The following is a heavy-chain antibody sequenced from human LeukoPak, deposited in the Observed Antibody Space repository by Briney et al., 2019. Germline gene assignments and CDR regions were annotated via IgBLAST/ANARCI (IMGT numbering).Heavy chain of an antibody. V-gene: IGHV4-34*01. CDR1: GGSFSDYY. CDR3: ARDGFGSGWYDY. J-gene: IGHJ4*02. D-gene: IGHD6-19*01. Sequence: SETLSLTCAVYGGSFSDYYWNWIRQPPGKGLEWIGEINHSGSTNYNPPLKSRVTISVDTSKNQFSLKLSSVTAADTAVYYCARDGFGSGWYDYWGQGTLVTVSS. CDR2: INHSGST.